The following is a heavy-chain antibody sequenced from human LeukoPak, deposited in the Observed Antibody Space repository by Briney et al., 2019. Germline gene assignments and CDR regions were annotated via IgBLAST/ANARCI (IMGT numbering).Heavy chain of an antibody. J-gene: IGHJ4*02. D-gene: IGHD2-15*01. CDR1: GYTFRNYG. CDR2: ISASIGNT. V-gene: IGHV1-18*01. Sequence: ASVKVSCKTSGYTFRNYGISWVRLAPGQGLEWMGWISASIGNTNYAQKVQGRLTMTRDTSTSTAYMELRSLISDDTAVYYCARTRGSAWQHFDYWGQGTLVTVSS. CDR3: ARTRGSAWQHFDY.